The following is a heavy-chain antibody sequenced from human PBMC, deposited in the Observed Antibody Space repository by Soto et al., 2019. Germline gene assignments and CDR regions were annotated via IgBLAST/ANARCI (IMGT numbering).Heavy chain of an antibody. D-gene: IGHD6-25*01. V-gene: IGHV4-31*03. CDR3: ARDGGVGAAAGDVFDI. CDR2: IYYSGST. CDR1: GGSISSGGYY. J-gene: IGHJ3*02. Sequence: SETLSLTCTVSGGSISSGGYYWSWIRQHPGKGLEWIGYIYYSGSTYYNPSLKSRVTISVDTSKNQFSLKLSSVTAADTAVYYCARDGGVGAAAGDVFDIWGKGTMAT.